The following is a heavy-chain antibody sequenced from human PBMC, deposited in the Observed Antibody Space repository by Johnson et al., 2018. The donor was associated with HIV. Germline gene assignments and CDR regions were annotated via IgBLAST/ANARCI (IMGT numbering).Heavy chain of an antibody. CDR1: GFTFDDYA. Sequence: VQLVESGGVVVQPGGSLRLSCAASGFTFDDYAMHWVRQPPGKGLEWVSLISWDGGSTYYADSVKGRFTISRDNSKNTLYVQMNSLRAEDTAVYYCARGIQPDAFDIWGQGTTVIVSS. CDR3: ARGIQPDAFDI. J-gene: IGHJ3*02. D-gene: IGHD2-2*01. V-gene: IGHV3-43D*04. CDR2: ISWDGGST.